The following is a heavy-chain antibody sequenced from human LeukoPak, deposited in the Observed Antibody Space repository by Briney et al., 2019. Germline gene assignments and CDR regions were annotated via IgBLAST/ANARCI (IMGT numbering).Heavy chain of an antibody. D-gene: IGHD2-21*01. J-gene: IGHJ5*02. V-gene: IGHV4-59*01. CDR3: ARGGGGYPPYL. Sequence: SETLSLTCTVSGGSISSYYWSWIRQPPGKGLEWIGYIYHSGSTNYNPSLKSRVTISVDTSKNQFSLKLSPVTAADTAVYYCARGGGGYPPYLWGQGTLVTVSS. CDR2: IYHSGST. CDR1: GGSISSYY.